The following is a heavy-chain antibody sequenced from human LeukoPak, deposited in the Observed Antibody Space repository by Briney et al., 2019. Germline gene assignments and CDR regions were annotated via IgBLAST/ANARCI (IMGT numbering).Heavy chain of an antibody. J-gene: IGHJ4*02. CDR2: ISGSGGST. V-gene: IGHV3-23*01. CDR3: AKEKQYQLPLTFDY. D-gene: IGHD2-2*01. Sequence: GGSLRLSCAASGSTFSSFGMSWVRQAPGKGLEWVSAISGSGGSTYYADSVKGRFTISKNTLYLQMNSLRAEDTAVYYCAKEKQYQLPLTFDYWGQGTLVTVSS. CDR1: GSTFSSFG.